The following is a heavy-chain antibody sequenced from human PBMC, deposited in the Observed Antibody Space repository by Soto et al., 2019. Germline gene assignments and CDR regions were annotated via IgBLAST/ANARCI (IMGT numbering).Heavy chain of an antibody. CDR3: ATRRLRGSYFDWFDP. Sequence: ASVKVSCKVSGYTLTELSMHWVRQAAGKGLEWMGGFDPEDGETIYAQRFQGRVTMTEDTSTDTAYMELSSLRSEDTAVYYCATRRLRGSYFDWFDPWGQGTLVTVSS. V-gene: IGHV1-24*01. CDR2: FDPEDGET. J-gene: IGHJ5*02. CDR1: GYTLTELS. D-gene: IGHD1-26*01.